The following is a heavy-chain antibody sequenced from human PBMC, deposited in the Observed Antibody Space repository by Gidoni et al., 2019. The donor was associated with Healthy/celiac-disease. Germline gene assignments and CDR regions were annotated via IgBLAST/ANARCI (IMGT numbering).Heavy chain of an antibody. Sequence: EVQLVESGGGLVKPGGSLRLSCAASGFTFSSYSMNWVRQAPGKGLEWVSSISSSSSYIYYADSVKGRFTISRDNAKNSLYLQMNSLRAEDTAVYYCAMSIGDSGYETHEYYFDYWGQGTLVTVSS. CDR1: GFTFSSYS. V-gene: IGHV3-21*01. D-gene: IGHD5-12*01. J-gene: IGHJ4*02. CDR3: AMSIGDSGYETHEYYFDY. CDR2: ISSSSSYI.